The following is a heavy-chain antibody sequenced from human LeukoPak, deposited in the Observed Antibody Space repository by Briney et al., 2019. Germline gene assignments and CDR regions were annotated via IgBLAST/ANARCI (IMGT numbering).Heavy chain of an antibody. CDR3: ARGEGPIWFGEGNAFDI. Sequence: GGSLRLSCAASGFTVSSNYMSRVRQAPGKGLEWVSVIYSGGSTYYADSVKGRFTISRDNSKSTLYLQMNSLRAEDTAVYYCARGEGPIWFGEGNAFDIWGQGTMVTVSS. V-gene: IGHV3-66*01. CDR1: GFTVSSNY. CDR2: IYSGGST. D-gene: IGHD3-10*01. J-gene: IGHJ3*02.